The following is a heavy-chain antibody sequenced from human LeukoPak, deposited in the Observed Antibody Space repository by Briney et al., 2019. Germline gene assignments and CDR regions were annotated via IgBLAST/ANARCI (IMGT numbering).Heavy chain of an antibody. Sequence: GGSLRLSCAASGFSSSSYAMSWVRQAPGKGLEWVSAISGNGDSTYYADSVKGRFTISRDNSKNTLYLQMNSLRAEDTAVYYCAKGTMVRGDRDFWGQGALVTVSS. V-gene: IGHV3-23*01. CDR3: AKGTMVRGDRDF. CDR2: ISGNGDST. J-gene: IGHJ4*02. CDR1: GFSSSSYA. D-gene: IGHD3-10*01.